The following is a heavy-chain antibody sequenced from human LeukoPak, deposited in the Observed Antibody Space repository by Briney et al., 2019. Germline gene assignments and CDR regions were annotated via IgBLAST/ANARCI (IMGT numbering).Heavy chain of an antibody. CDR2: IYYSGST. Sequence: PSETLSLTCTVSGYSISSGYYWGWIRQPPGKGLEWIGYIYYSGSTNYNPSLKSRVTISVDTSKNQFSLKLSSVTAADTAVYYCARTHSGYDPIDYWGQGTLVTVSS. J-gene: IGHJ4*02. CDR3: ARTHSGYDPIDY. CDR1: GYSISSGYY. D-gene: IGHD5-12*01. V-gene: IGHV4-61*01.